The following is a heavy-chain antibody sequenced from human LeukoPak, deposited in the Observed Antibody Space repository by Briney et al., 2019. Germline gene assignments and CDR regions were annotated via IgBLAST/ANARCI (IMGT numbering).Heavy chain of an antibody. CDR3: ARRTDCSSTSCYLDWGMDV. D-gene: IGHD2-2*01. Sequence: GESLKISCKGSGYSFTSYWIGWVRQMPGKGLEWMGIIYPGDSDTRYSPSFQGQVTISADKSISTAYLQWSSLKASDTAMYHCARRTDCSSTSCYLDWGMDVRGQGTTVTVSS. CDR1: GYSFTSYW. J-gene: IGHJ6*02. V-gene: IGHV5-51*01. CDR2: IYPGDSDT.